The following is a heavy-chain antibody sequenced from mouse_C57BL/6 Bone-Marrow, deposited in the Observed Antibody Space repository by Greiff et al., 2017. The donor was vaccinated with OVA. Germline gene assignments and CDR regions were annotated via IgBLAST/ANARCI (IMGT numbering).Heavy chain of an antibody. CDR1: GFSLTSYG. D-gene: IGHD2-4*01. Sequence: VMLVESGPGLVAPSQSLSITCTVSGFSLTSYGVSWVRPPPGKGLEWLGVIWGDGSTNYHSALLSQLSISKYNSKSQLSLKLNSRQTDDTATYYCAKVYYYDPMDYWGQGTSVTVSS. V-gene: IGHV2-3*01. CDR3: AKVYYYDPMDY. J-gene: IGHJ4*01. CDR2: IWGDGST.